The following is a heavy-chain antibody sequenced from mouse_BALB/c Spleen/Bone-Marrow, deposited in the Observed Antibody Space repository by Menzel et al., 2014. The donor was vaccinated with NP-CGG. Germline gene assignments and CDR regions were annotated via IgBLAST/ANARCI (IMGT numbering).Heavy chain of an antibody. V-gene: IGHV1S81*02. D-gene: IGHD2-12*01. CDR3: TRSRRAMDY. Sequence: VKLQESGAGLVKPGASVKLSCKASGYTFSSDYMYWVKQRPGQGLEWIGEINPSNGGTNFNEKFKSKATLTVDKSSSTAYMQLSSLTSEDSAAYYCTRSRRAMDYWGQGTSVTVSS. J-gene: IGHJ4*01. CDR2: INPSNGGT. CDR1: GYTFSSDY.